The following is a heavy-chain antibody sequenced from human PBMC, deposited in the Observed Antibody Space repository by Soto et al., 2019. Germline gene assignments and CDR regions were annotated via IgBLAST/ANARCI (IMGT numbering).Heavy chain of an antibody. D-gene: IGHD3-10*01. CDR2: ISYDGYLK. CDR3: AKDFKVSGSHYGTLNYYYGMDV. V-gene: IGHV3-30*18. J-gene: IGHJ6*02. Sequence: PGGSLRVSCEASGFTFSKYVMQWVRQSPGKGLEWVAVISYDGYLKYYVDSVKGRFTVARDNSKNTLFLEMNSLRVEDTAVYFCAKDFKVSGSHYGTLNYYYGMDVWGQGTTVTVSS. CDR1: GFTFSKYV.